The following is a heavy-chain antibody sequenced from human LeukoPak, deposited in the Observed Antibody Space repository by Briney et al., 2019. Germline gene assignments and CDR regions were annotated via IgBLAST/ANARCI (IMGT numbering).Heavy chain of an antibody. CDR1: GGSISSGGYY. CDR3: ARYPPSYRSNWFDP. D-gene: IGHD1-26*01. CDR2: IYYSGST. J-gene: IGHJ5*02. Sequence: SETLSLTCTVSGGSISSGGYYWSWIRQHPGKGLEWIGYIYYSGSTYYNPSLKSRVTISVDTSKNQFSLKLSSVTAADTAVYYCARYPPSYRSNWFDPWGQGTLVTVSS. V-gene: IGHV4-31*03.